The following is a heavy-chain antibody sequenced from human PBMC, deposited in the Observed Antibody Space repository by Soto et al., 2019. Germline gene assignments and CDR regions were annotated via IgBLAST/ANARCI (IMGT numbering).Heavy chain of an antibody. J-gene: IGHJ1*01. Sequence: QVQLVEFGGGVVQPGRSLRLSCAASGFTFSSYGMHWVRQAPGKGLEWVAVISYDGSNKYYVDSVKGRFTISRDNSKNTLYLPMNSLRAEDTAAYYCAKVLLDDFWSGYHRGRQHWGQGTLVTVSS. D-gene: IGHD3-3*01. CDR2: ISYDGSNK. CDR3: AKVLLDDFWSGYHRGRQH. V-gene: IGHV3-30*18. CDR1: GFTFSSYG.